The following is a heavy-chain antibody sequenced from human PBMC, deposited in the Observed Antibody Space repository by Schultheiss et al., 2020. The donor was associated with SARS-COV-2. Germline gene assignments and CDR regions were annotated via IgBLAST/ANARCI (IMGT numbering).Heavy chain of an antibody. D-gene: IGHD6-13*01. CDR3: ARNLLVLGQRTGLYYYYGMDV. CDR2: TSSGSAYT. Sequence: GGSLRLSCAASGFTFGDYHVGWVRQAPGKGLECVAYTSSGSAYTYYADSVKGRFTISRDDAKKSLYLQMNSLRPGDTAVYYCARNLLVLGQRTGLYYYYGMDVWGQGTTVTVSS. J-gene: IGHJ6*02. V-gene: IGHV3-11*03. CDR1: GFTFGDYH.